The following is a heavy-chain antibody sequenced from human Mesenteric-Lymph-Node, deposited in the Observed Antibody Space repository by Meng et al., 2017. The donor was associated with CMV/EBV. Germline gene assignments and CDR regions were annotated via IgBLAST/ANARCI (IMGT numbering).Heavy chain of an antibody. V-gene: IGHV1-69*04. CDR3: ARDYRKAFDI. CDR1: GGTFASYT. CDR2: VIPILDMA. Sequence: SVKVSCKASGGTFASYTINWVRQAPGQGLEWMGRVIPILDMAAYAQKFQGRVTITADKSTTTAYMELSSLRSEDTAMYYCARDYRKAFDIWGQGTMVTVSS. D-gene: IGHD3-16*02. J-gene: IGHJ3*02.